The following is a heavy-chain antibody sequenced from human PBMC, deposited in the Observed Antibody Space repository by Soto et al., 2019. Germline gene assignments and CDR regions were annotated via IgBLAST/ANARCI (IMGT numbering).Heavy chain of an antibody. CDR3: ARAAYYYDSSGYYPGDY. D-gene: IGHD3-22*01. J-gene: IGHJ4*02. CDR1: GYTFTSYH. Sequence: VASVKVSCKASGYTFTSYHISWVRQAPGQGLEWMGWISAYNGNTNYAQKLQGRVTMTTDTSTSTAYMELRSLRSEDTAVYYCARAAYYYDSSGYYPGDYWGQGSLVTVSS. CDR2: ISAYNGNT. V-gene: IGHV1-18*01.